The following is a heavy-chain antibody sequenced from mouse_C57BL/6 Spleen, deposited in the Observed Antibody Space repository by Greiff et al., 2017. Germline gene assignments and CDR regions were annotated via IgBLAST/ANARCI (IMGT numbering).Heavy chain of an antibody. Sequence: VQLMESGPELVKPGASVKISCKASGYSFTDYNMYWVKQSNGKSLEWIGVINPNYGTTSYNQKLKGKATLTVDHSSSTAYMQLNSLTSEDSAVYYCARSLQDWAIDYWGQGTSVTVSS. D-gene: IGHD4-1*01. J-gene: IGHJ4*01. V-gene: IGHV1-39*01. CDR3: ARSLQDWAIDY. CDR2: INPNYGTT. CDR1: GYSFTDYN.